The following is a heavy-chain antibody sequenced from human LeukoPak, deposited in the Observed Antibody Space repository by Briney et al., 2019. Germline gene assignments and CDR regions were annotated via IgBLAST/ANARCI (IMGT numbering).Heavy chain of an antibody. CDR2: IYHSGST. J-gene: IGHJ4*02. D-gene: IGHD3-22*01. Sequence: KPSETLSLTCTVSGDSMSSYYWSWIRQPPGKGLEWIGYIYHSGSTNYNPSLKSRVTMSIDTSKNQFSLKLRFVTAADSAVYYCAGEHSGGYRFDYWGQGTLVTVSS. CDR3: AGEHSGGYRFDY. CDR1: GDSMSSYY. V-gene: IGHV4-59*01.